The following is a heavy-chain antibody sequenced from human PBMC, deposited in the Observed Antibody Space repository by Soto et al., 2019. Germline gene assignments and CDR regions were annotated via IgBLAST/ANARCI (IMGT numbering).Heavy chain of an antibody. CDR3: ARSRPGFYMDV. J-gene: IGHJ6*03. CDR2: ISSTSSTK. Sequence: GGSLRLSCAASELPFSSYNMNWVRQAPGRGLEWVSYISSTSSTKYYADSVEGRFTISRDNAKNSLYLQMNSLRAEDTAVYYCARSRPGFYMDVWGTGTTVTVSS. V-gene: IGHV3-48*01. D-gene: IGHD1-1*01. CDR1: ELPFSSYN.